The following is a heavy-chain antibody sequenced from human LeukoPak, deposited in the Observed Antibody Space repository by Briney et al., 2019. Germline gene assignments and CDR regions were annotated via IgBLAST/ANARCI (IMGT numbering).Heavy chain of an antibody. CDR1: GGSFSGYY. D-gene: IGHD3-10*01. CDR2: INHSGST. Sequence: SETLSLTCAVYGGSFSGYYWSWIRQPPGKGLEWIGEINHSGSTNYNPSLKSRVTISVDTSKTQFSLKLSSVTAADTAVYYCARGAYYYGSGSYLPYYFDYWGQGTLVTVSS. CDR3: ARGAYYYGSGSYLPYYFDY. J-gene: IGHJ4*02. V-gene: IGHV4-34*01.